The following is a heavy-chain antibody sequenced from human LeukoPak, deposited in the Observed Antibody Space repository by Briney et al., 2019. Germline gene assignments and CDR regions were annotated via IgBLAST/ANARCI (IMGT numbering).Heavy chain of an antibody. J-gene: IGHJ6*03. V-gene: IGHV3-48*03. CDR3: ARSYWSNYYYMDV. D-gene: IGHD2-8*02. CDR2: ISSSGSTI. CDR1: GFTFSSYE. Sequence: GGSLRLSCAASGFTFSSYEMNWVRQAPGKGLEWVSYISSSGSTIYYADSVKGRFTISRDNAKNSLYLQMNSLRAEDTAVYYCARSYWSNYYYMDVWGKGPTVTVSS.